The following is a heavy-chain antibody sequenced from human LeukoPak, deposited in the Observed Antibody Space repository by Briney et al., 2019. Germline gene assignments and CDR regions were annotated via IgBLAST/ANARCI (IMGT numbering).Heavy chain of an antibody. J-gene: IGHJ4*02. Sequence: PGGSLRLSCAASGFTFSSYAMSWVRQAPGKGLEWVSAISGSGGSTYYADSVKGRFTISRDNSKNTLYLQMNSLRAEDTAVYYCARGEDYDILTGYYSDYWGQGTLVTVSS. D-gene: IGHD3-9*01. CDR2: ISGSGGST. CDR1: GFTFSSYA. V-gene: IGHV3-23*01. CDR3: ARGEDYDILTGYYSDY.